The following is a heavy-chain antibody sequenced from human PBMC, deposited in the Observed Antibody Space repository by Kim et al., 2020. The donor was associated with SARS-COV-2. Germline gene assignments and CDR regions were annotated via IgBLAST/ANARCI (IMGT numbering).Heavy chain of an antibody. CDR2: IKQGGSEK. Sequence: GGSLRLSCVASGFAFSSNWMMWVRQAPGKGLEWVANIKQGGSEKNYVDSVKGRFTISREDVKNSLYLQMNSLRSEDTAIYYCVGGPTYGSRATHFDFWGPGSLVTVTS. D-gene: IGHD3-10*01. CDR1: GFAFSSNW. V-gene: IGHV3-7*03. CDR3: VGGPTYGSRATHFDF. J-gene: IGHJ4*02.